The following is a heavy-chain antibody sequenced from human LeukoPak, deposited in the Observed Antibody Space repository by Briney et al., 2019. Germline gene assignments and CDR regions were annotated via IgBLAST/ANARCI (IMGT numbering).Heavy chain of an antibody. CDR1: GYTFTSYD. Sequence: ASVKVSCKASGYTFTSYDINWVRQATGQGLEWMGWMNPNSGNTGYAQKFQGRVTITRNTSISTAYMELSSLRSEDTAVYYCATEYYYGSGSYGYWGQGTLVTVSS. CDR3: ATEYYYGSGSYGY. D-gene: IGHD3-10*01. CDR2: MNPNSGNT. J-gene: IGHJ4*02. V-gene: IGHV1-8*03.